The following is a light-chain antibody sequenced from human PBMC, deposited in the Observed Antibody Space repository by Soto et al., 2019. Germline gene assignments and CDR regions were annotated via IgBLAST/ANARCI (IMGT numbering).Light chain of an antibody. CDR1: SSDVGAYNS. J-gene: IGLJ1*01. V-gene: IGLV2-14*03. CDR3: SSYTSSSTYV. CDR2: NVS. Sequence: QSALTQPASVSGSPGQSITISCTGTSSDVGAYNSVSWYQQHPGKAPKLMIYNVSNRPSGVSNRFSGSKSGNTASLTISGLQAEDEADYYCSSYTSSSTYVFGSGTKLT.